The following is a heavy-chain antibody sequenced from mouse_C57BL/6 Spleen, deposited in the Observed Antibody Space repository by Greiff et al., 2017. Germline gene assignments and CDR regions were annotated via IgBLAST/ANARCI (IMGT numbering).Heavy chain of an antibody. J-gene: IGHJ1*03. CDR2: INPSSGYT. V-gene: IGHV1-7*01. D-gene: IGHD2-4*01. CDR3: ARSSYDYDWYFDV. CDR1: SYTFTSYW. Sequence: QVQLQQSGAELAKPGASVKLSCKASSYTFTSYWMHWVKQRPGQGLEWIGYINPSSGYTKYNQKFKDKATLTADKSSSTAYMQLSSLTYEDSAVYYCARSSYDYDWYFDVWGTGTTVTVSS.